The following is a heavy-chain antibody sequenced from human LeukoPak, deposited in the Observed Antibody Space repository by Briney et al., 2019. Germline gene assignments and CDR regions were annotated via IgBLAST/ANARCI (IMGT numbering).Heavy chain of an antibody. Sequence: PSETLSLTCTVSGGSISSYYWSWIRQSPGKGLEWIGYIHYSGRTKYDPSLESRVTISVDTSKNQLSLKLSSVTAPDTAIYYCARHLDGYGDYFDFWGQGILVTVPS. CDR2: IHYSGRT. D-gene: IGHD5-24*01. V-gene: IGHV4-59*08. CDR1: GGSISSYY. CDR3: ARHLDGYGDYFDF. J-gene: IGHJ4*02.